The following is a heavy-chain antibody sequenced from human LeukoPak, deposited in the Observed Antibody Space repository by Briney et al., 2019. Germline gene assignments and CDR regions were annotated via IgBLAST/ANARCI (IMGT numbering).Heavy chain of an antibody. D-gene: IGHD5-18*01. CDR3: ATSLQLWYHFDY. Sequence: GRSLRLSCAASGFTFDYYAMHWVRQAPGKGLEWVSGISWNSGSIGYADSVKGRFTISRDNAKNSLYLQMNSLRAEDMALYYCATSLQLWYHFDYWGQGTLVTVSS. J-gene: IGHJ4*02. CDR2: ISWNSGSI. V-gene: IGHV3-9*03. CDR1: GFTFDYYA.